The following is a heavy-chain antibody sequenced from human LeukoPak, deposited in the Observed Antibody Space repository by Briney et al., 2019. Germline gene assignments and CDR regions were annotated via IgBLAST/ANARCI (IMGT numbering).Heavy chain of an antibody. CDR2: IYYSGST. CDR1: GGFISSYY. V-gene: IGHV4-59*01. CDR3: ASSSGQTMFV. J-gene: IGHJ6*02. Sequence: SETLSLTCTVSGGFISSYYWSWIRQPPGKGLEWIGYIYYSGSTNYNPSLKSRVTISVDTSKNQFSLKLSSVTAADTAVYYCASSSGQTMFVWGQGTTVSVSS. D-gene: IGHD5-12*01.